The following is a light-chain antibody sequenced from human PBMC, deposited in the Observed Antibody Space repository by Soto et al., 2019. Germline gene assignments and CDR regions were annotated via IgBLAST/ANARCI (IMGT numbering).Light chain of an antibody. CDR1: NIGGKT. V-gene: IGLV3-21*04. CDR2: YDT. CDR3: HVWDSSSDQVV. J-gene: IGLJ3*02. Sequence: SYVVIQPPSVSVAPGKTASITCGGNNIGGKTVHWFQQKPGQAPVVVLYYDTHRPSAIPERFSGSNSGNTATLTISRVEAGDEAAYYCHVWDSSSDQVVFGGGTKLTVL.